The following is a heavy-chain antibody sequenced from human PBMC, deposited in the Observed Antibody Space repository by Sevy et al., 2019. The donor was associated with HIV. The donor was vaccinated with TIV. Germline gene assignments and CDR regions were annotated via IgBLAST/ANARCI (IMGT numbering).Heavy chain of an antibody. D-gene: IGHD2-8*02. V-gene: IGHV3-30*02. CDR1: GFTFSNHG. CDR2: IRYDGSNE. Sequence: GGSLRLSCAASGFTFSNHGMHWVRHAPGKGLEWVAFIRYDGSNEYYGDSVKGRFTISRDNSKDTLYLQMNSLRPEDTAVYFCAKDRKVLLVVYAIPFDVFDIWGHGTMVTVSS. J-gene: IGHJ3*02. CDR3: AKDRKVLLVVYAIPFDVFDI.